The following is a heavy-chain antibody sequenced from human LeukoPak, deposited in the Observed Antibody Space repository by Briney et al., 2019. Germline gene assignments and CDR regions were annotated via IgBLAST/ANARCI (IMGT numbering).Heavy chain of an antibody. D-gene: IGHD6-13*01. J-gene: IGHJ4*02. CDR2: IIPIFGTA. Sequence: ASVKVSCRASGYTFSSYTLSWLRQAPGQGLEWMGGIIPIFGTANYAQKFQGRVTITADKSTSTAYMELSSLRSEDTAVYYCARSSIIAAAGPYYFDYWGQGTLVTVSS. CDR1: GYTFSSYT. CDR3: ARSSIIAAAGPYYFDY. V-gene: IGHV1-69*06.